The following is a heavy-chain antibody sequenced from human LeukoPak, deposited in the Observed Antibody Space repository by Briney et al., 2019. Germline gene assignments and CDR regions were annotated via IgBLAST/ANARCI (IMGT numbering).Heavy chain of an antibody. CDR1: GGSFSGYY. Sequence: SETLSLTCAVYGGSFSGYYWSWIRQPPGKGLEWIGEINHSGSTNYNPSLKSRVTISVDTPKNQFSLKLSSVTAADTAVYYCARKNGYYYGSGAPFVYWGQGTLVTVSS. J-gene: IGHJ4*02. CDR2: INHSGST. CDR3: ARKNGYYYGSGAPFVY. D-gene: IGHD3-10*01. V-gene: IGHV4-34*01.